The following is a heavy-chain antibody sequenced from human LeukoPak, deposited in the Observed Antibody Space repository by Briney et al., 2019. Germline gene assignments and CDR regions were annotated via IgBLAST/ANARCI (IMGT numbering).Heavy chain of an antibody. J-gene: IGHJ4*02. CDR1: GGIFSSYA. V-gene: IGHV1-69*05. CDR3: ASGPLFSSSSWFDY. D-gene: IGHD6-13*01. CDR2: IIPIFGTA. Sequence: ASVKVSCKASGGIFSSYAISWVRQAPGQGLEWMGGIIPIFGTANYAQKFQGRVTITTDESTSTAYMELSSLRSEDTAVYYCASGPLFSSSSWFDYWGQGTLVTVSS.